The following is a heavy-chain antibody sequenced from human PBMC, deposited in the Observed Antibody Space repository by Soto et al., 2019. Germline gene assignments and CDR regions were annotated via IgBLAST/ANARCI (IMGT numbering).Heavy chain of an antibody. V-gene: IGHV3-23*01. Sequence: EVQLLESGGGLVQPGGSLRLSCAASGITISNYPMSWVRQAPGKGLDWVSGISGSGDRTYYADSAKGRFTISKDFSKNSLSLQLDSLRAEDTAVYFCVKYDGGNPSTEPHWGQGTLVTVSS. J-gene: IGHJ4*02. CDR3: VKYDGGNPSTEPH. CDR2: ISGSGDRT. CDR1: GITISNYP. D-gene: IGHD2-15*01.